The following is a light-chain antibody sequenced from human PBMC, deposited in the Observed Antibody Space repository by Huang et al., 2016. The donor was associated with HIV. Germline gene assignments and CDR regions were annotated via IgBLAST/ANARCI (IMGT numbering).Light chain of an antibody. J-gene: IGKJ2*01. Sequence: VEVTQFPLSLPVMFGRSASISCTSSRGLVHSDGNTYLNWFHQRPGQSPRRVIHQVSNLDSGVPARFSGSGSGTGFTLNISRVEPEDLGIYFCMQETHWPQTFGQGTKLETK. CDR3: MQETHWPQT. CDR1: RGLVHSDGNTY. V-gene: IGKV2-30*02. CDR2: QVS.